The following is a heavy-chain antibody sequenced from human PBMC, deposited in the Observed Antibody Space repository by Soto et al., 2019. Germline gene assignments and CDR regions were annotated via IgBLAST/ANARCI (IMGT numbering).Heavy chain of an antibody. CDR2: INAGNGNT. D-gene: IGHD2-2*01. CDR1: GYTFTSYA. V-gene: IGHV1-3*01. J-gene: IGHJ4*02. Sequence: ASVKVSCKASGYTFTSYAMHWVRQAPGQRLEWMGWINAGNGNTKYSQKFQGRVTITRDTSASTAYMELSSLRSEDTAVYYCATDIVVVPAAQIWSTQLGSNYRGQGTLVTVSS. CDR3: ATDIVVVPAAQIWSTQLGSNY.